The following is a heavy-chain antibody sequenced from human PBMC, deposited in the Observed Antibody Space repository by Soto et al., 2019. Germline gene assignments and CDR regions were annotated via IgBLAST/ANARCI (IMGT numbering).Heavy chain of an antibody. CDR2: IWYDGSNK. Sequence: GGSLRLSCAASGFTFSSDGMHWVRQAPGKGLEWVAVIWYDGSNKYYADSVKGRFTISRDNSKNTLYLQMNSLRAEDTAVYYCAKDGAVRGVKVYGMDVWGQGTTVTVSS. V-gene: IGHV3-33*06. CDR1: GFTFSSDG. J-gene: IGHJ6*02. D-gene: IGHD3-10*01. CDR3: AKDGAVRGVKVYGMDV.